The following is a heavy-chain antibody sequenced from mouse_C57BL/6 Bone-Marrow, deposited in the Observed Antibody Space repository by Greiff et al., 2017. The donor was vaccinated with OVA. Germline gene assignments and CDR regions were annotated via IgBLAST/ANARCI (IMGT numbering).Heavy chain of an antibody. CDR2: ILPGSGST. D-gene: IGHD1-1*01. V-gene: IGHV1-9*01. CDR3: ARCWITTVVADYFDY. CDR1: GYTFTGYW. Sequence: QVQLKQSGAELMKPGASVKLSCKATGYTFTGYWIEWVKQRPGHGLEWIGEILPGSGSTNYNEKFKGKATFTADTSSNTAYMQLSSLTTEDSAIYYCARCWITTVVADYFDYWGQGTTLTVSS. J-gene: IGHJ2*01.